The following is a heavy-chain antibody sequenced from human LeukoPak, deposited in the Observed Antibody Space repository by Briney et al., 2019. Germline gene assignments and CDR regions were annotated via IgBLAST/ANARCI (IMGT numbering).Heavy chain of an antibody. CDR1: GFTFSSYA. V-gene: IGHV3-23*01. Sequence: GGSLRLSCAASGFTFSSYAMSWVRQAPGKGLEWASAISGSGGSTYYADSVKGRFTISRDNSKNTLYLQMNSLRAEDTAVYYCARDQGALRAFDYWGQGTLVTVSS. CDR3: ARDQGALRAFDY. CDR2: ISGSGGST. J-gene: IGHJ4*02. D-gene: IGHD4-17*01.